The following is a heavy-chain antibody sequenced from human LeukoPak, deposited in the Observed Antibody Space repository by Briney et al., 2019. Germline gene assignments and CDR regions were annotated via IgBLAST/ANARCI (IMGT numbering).Heavy chain of an antibody. CDR1: GFTFSSYG. J-gene: IGHJ6*03. V-gene: IGHV3-33*06. Sequence: GGSLRLSCAASGFTFSSYGMHWVRQAPGKGLEWVAVIWYDGSNKYYADSVKGRFTISRDNSKNTLYLQMNSLRAEDTAVHYCAKDGTYYYDSSGSYYYCYYMDVWSKGTTVTVSS. CDR3: AKDGTYYYDSSGSYYYCYYMDV. D-gene: IGHD3-22*01. CDR2: IWYDGSNK.